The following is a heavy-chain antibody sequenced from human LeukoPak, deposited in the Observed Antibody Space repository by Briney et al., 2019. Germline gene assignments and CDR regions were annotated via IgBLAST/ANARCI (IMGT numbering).Heavy chain of an antibody. CDR2: INWNGGET. CDR1: GFTFEDYG. Sequence: GESLRLSCAASGFTFEDYGMNWVRQAPGKGLEWVSGINWNGGETGYADSVKGRFTISRDNAKNSLYLQMNSLRAEDTALYYCARRRGVIVVVGPFDLWGQGTLVSVSS. V-gene: IGHV3-20*04. D-gene: IGHD3-22*01. J-gene: IGHJ4*02. CDR3: ARRRGVIVVVGPFDL.